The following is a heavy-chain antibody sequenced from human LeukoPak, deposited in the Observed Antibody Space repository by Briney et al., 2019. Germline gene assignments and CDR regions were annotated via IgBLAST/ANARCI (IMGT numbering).Heavy chain of an antibody. CDR3: AKDRDYYGSGSDY. D-gene: IGHD3-10*01. CDR1: GFSFSSYA. Sequence: GGSLRLSCAASGFSFSSYAMHWVRQAPGKGLEWVAGISYDEMYQYYGDSVKGRFTISRDNSQNTLFLQMNSLRAEDTAIYYCAKDRDYYGSGSDYWGQGTLVTVSS. J-gene: IGHJ4*02. CDR2: ISYDEMYQ. V-gene: IGHV3-30*04.